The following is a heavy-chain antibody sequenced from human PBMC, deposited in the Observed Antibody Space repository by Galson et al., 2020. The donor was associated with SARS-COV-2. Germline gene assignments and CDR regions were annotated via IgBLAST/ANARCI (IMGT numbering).Heavy chain of an antibody. CDR2: IYHSGST. D-gene: IGHD3-16*02. Sequence: SETLSLTCAVSGGSISSSNWWSWVRQPPGKGLEWIGEIYHSGSTNYNPSLKSRVTISVDKSKTQFSLKLSSVTAADTAVYYCARSYTYYDYVWGSYRPKGDAFDIWGQGTMVTVSS. V-gene: IGHV4-4*02. CDR1: GGSISSSNW. J-gene: IGHJ3*02. CDR3: ARSYTYYDYVWGSYRPKGDAFDI.